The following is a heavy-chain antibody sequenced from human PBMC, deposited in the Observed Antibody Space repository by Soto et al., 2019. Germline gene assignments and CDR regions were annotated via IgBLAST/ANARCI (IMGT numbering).Heavy chain of an antibody. D-gene: IGHD6-13*01. V-gene: IGHV3-23*01. CDR3: AKDLVTSRVAVAGYFDY. Sequence: PGGSLRLPCAASGFDLSTYSISWGRQAPGKGLEWVSATVGNGGSTYYADSVKGRFTISRDNSKNTLYLHMHSLRAEDTAIYYCAKDLVTSRVAVAGYFDYWGQGAQVTVSS. CDR2: TVGNGGST. J-gene: IGHJ4*02. CDR1: GFDLSTYS.